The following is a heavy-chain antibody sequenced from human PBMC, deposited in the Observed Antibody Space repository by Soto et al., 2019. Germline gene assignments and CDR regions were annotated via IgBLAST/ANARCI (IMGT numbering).Heavy chain of an antibody. CDR1: AGSISNYY. Sequence: PSETLSLTCTVSAGSISNYYWSWIRQPPGKGLEWIGHIYYSGSTNYNPSLESRVTISLDTSKKQFSLKMRSVTAADTAVYYCAREDHRYYDSSGYTNWLDPWGQGTLVTVS. CDR3: AREDHRYYDSSGYTNWLDP. D-gene: IGHD3-22*01. J-gene: IGHJ5*02. V-gene: IGHV4-59*01. CDR2: IYYSGST.